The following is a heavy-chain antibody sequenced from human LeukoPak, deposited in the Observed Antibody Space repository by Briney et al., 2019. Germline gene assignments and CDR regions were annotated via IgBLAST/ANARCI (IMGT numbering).Heavy chain of an antibody. CDR3: AKDVGTGWLYYFDY. Sequence: GGSLRLSCAASGFTFSSYGMHWVRQAPGKGLEWVAFIRYDGSNKYYADSVKGRFTISRDNSKNTLYLQMNSLIAEDTAVYYCAKDVGTGWLYYFDYWGQGTLLTVSS. CDR2: IRYDGSNK. V-gene: IGHV3-30*02. D-gene: IGHD6-19*01. J-gene: IGHJ4*02. CDR1: GFTFSSYG.